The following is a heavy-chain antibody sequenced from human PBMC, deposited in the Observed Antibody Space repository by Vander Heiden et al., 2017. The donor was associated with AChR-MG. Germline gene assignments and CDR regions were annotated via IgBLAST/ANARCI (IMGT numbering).Heavy chain of an antibody. Sequence: EVQLVESGGGLVQPGGSLRLYCAASGFTFSSFAMHWVRQAPGKGLEYVSAISSNGGSTYYANSVKGRFTISRDNSKNTLYLQMGSLRAEDMAVYYCAREATATGGSSDLRHFDYWGQGTLVTVSS. CDR1: GFTFSSFA. D-gene: IGHD6-6*01. CDR2: ISSNGGST. J-gene: IGHJ4*02. CDR3: AREATATGGSSDLRHFDY. V-gene: IGHV3-64*01.